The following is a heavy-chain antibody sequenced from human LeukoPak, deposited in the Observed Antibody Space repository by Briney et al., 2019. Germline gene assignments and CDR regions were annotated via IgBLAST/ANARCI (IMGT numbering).Heavy chain of an antibody. CDR3: ARRSSGWYSEPLYWYCDL. CDR1: GWCFSGDY. CDR2: INHSGST. Sequence: AAALCLACGVYGWCFSGDYWRGVREPPGKGLEWIWEINHSGSTKYNPSLKNRVTISVYTSKNQFSLKLSSVTAADTAVYYCARRSSGWYSEPLYWYCDLWGRGTLVTVSS. J-gene: IGHJ2*01. D-gene: IGHD6-19*01. V-gene: IGHV4-34*01.